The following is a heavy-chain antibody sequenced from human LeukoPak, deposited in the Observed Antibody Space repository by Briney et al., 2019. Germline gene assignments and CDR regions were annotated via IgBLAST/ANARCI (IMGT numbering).Heavy chain of an antibody. CDR2: ISSSGSTI. Sequence: GGSLRLSCAASGFTFSSYEMNWVRQAPGKGLEWVSYISSSGSTIYYADSVKGRFTISRDNAKNSLYLQMNSLRAEDTAVYYCARDQPSRYYSDWGQGTLVTVSS. CDR3: ARDQPSRYYSD. V-gene: IGHV3-48*03. CDR1: GFTFSSYE. D-gene: IGHD2/OR15-2a*01. J-gene: IGHJ4*02.